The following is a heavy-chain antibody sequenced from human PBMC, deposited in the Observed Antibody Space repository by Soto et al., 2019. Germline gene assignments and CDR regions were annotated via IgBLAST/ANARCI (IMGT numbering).Heavy chain of an antibody. Sequence: GGSLRLSCAASGFTFSSXAMSWVRQAPGKGLEWVSAISGSGGSTYYADSVKGRFTISRDNSKNTLYLQMNSLRAEDTAVYYCAKDQKDSGSAWYYFDYWGQGTLVTVSS. CDR1: GFTFSSXA. V-gene: IGHV3-23*01. D-gene: IGHD6-19*01. J-gene: IGHJ4*02. CDR3: AKDQKDSGSAWYYFDY. CDR2: ISGSGGST.